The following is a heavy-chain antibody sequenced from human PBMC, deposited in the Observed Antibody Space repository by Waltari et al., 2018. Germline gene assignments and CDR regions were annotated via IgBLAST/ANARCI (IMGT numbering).Heavy chain of an antibody. CDR2: IIPIFGTA. Sequence: QVQLVQSGAEVKKPGSSVKVSCKASGGPFSSYAISWVRPPPGPGLEWMGGIIPIFGTANYAQKFQGRVTITADKSTSTAYMELSSLRSEDTAVYYCARGLVVPGGRVYYYYMDVWGKGTTVTVSS. V-gene: IGHV1-69*14. CDR1: GGPFSSYA. J-gene: IGHJ6*03. CDR3: ARGLVVPGGRVYYYYMDV. D-gene: IGHD2-2*01.